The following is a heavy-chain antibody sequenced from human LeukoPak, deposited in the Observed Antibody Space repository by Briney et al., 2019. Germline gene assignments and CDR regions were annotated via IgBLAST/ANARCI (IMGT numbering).Heavy chain of an antibody. CDR3: AKVLSSTSRLTPFDF. CDR2: IQPHGREK. CDR1: GFTFSDYW. D-gene: IGHD6-13*01. Sequence: GGSLRLSCAASGFTFSDYWMSWVRQAPGKGLEWVANIQPHGREKYFVDSVKDRFAISRDNAKNSLYLQMNSLRAEDTAVYYCAKVLSSTSRLTPFDFWGQGTLVTASS. V-gene: IGHV3-7*01. J-gene: IGHJ4*02.